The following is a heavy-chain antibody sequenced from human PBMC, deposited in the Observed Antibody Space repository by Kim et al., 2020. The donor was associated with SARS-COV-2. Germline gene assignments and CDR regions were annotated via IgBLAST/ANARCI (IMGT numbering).Heavy chain of an antibody. CDR1: GFTFSSYG. J-gene: IGHJ6*02. CDR2: IWYDGSNK. V-gene: IGHV3-33*01. Sequence: GGSLRLSCAASGFTFSSYGMHWVRQAPGKGLEWVAVIWYDGSNKYYADSVKGRFTISRDNSKNTLYLQMNSLRAEDTAVYYCAMGGSGSYTPGMDVWGQGTTVTVSS. D-gene: IGHD3-10*01. CDR3: AMGGSGSYTPGMDV.